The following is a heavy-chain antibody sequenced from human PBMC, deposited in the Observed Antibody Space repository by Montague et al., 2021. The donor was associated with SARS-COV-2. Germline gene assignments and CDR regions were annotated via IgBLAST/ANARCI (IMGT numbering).Heavy chain of an antibody. Sequence: SETLSLTCTVSGGSTNNYYWSWIRQPAGKGLEWIGRTHASGISTYNPSXXTRVTMSVDTSKNQFSLKLSSVTAADTAVYYCARGRFYYDSGELGSWGQGTLVTVSS. J-gene: IGHJ5*02. CDR1: GGSTNNYY. CDR3: ARGRFYYDSGELGS. CDR2: THASGIS. V-gene: IGHV4-4*07. D-gene: IGHD3-22*01.